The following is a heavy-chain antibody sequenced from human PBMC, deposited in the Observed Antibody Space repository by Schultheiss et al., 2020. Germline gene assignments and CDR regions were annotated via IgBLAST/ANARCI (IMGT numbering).Heavy chain of an antibody. CDR1: GGSISSGGYS. Sequence: SETLSLTCAVSGGSISSGGYSWSWIRQPPGKGLEWIGYIYHSGSTYYNPSLKSRVTISVDTSKNQFSLKLSSVTAADTAVYYCARGGEVPALDYWGQGTLVTVSS. CDR3: ARGGEVPALDY. CDR2: IYHSGST. D-gene: IGHD2-2*01. V-gene: IGHV4-30-2*01. J-gene: IGHJ4*02.